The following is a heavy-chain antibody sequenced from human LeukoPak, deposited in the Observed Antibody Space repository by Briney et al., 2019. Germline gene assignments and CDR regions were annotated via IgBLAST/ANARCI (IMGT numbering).Heavy chain of an antibody. V-gene: IGHV3-48*04. Sequence: GGSLRLSCTASGFPYSDYSMTWVRQAPGKGLEWISYIGISSGNTKYADSVKGRFTISADNTKNSLYLQMNSLRVEGTAVYYCARDHNYAFDNWGQGTLVSVSS. CDR1: GFPYSDYS. CDR2: IGISSGNT. CDR3: ARDHNYAFDN. D-gene: IGHD1-1*01. J-gene: IGHJ4*02.